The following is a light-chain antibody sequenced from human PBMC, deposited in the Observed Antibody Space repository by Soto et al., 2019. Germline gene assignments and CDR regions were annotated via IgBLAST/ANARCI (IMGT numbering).Light chain of an antibody. Sequence: QSALTQPRSVSGSPGQSVTISCTGTSSDVGGYNYVSWYQQHPGKAPKLMIYDVSKRPSGVPDRFSGSKSGNTASLTISGLQAEDEADYSCCSYAGSYTCGHYVFGTGTKLTVL. CDR3: CSYAGSYTCGHYV. V-gene: IGLV2-11*01. CDR1: SSDVGGYNY. J-gene: IGLJ1*01. CDR2: DVS.